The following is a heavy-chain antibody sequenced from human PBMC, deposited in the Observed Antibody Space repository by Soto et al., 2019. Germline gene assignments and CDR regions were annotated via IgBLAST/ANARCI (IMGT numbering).Heavy chain of an antibody. CDR3: AREDRDGYNFDY. V-gene: IGHV1-69*06. Sequence: QVQLVQSGAEVTKPGSSVKVSCKASGGTFSSYAISWVRQAPGQGLEWMGGLIPIFGTANYAQKFQGRVTITADKSTSKAYMELSSLRSEDTAVYYCAREDRDGYNFDYWGQGTLVTVSS. CDR2: LIPIFGTA. CDR1: GGTFSSYA. J-gene: IGHJ4*02. D-gene: IGHD5-12*01.